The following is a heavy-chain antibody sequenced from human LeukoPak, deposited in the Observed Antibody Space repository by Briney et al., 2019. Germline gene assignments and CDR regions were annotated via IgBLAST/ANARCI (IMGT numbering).Heavy chain of an antibody. CDR3: VRESFEEPGTMDH. CDR2: IYYGGGT. CDR1: GDSISSSFYY. V-gene: IGHV4-39*07. J-gene: IGHJ4*02. Sequence: SETLSLTCTVSGDSISSSFYYWGWIRQPPGKGLEWIGSIYYGGGTHYNPSLKSRATVFLDTSMDQFSLRLTSVTAADTALYFCVRESFEEPGTMDHWGQGTLVSVSS. D-gene: IGHD4/OR15-4a*01.